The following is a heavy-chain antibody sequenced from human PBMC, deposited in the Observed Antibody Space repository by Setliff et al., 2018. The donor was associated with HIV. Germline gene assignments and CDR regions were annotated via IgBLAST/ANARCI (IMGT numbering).Heavy chain of an antibody. Sequence: SVKVSCKASGGTFSSYGISWVRQAPGQGLEWMGGITPISGTANYAQKFQGRVTIAADEFTSTAYMELSSLRSDDTAVYYCARDQGFWSGFTYNYYMDVWGKGTTVTVSS. J-gene: IGHJ6*03. CDR2: ITPISGTA. CDR1: GGTFSSYG. CDR3: ARDQGFWSGFTYNYYMDV. D-gene: IGHD3-3*01. V-gene: IGHV1-69*13.